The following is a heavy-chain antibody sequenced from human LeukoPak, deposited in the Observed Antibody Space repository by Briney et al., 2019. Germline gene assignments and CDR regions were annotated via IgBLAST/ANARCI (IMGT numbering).Heavy chain of an antibody. V-gene: IGHV3-30-3*01. D-gene: IGHD3-9*01. J-gene: IGHJ4*02. CDR3: ARYHDLLKGFDF. Sequence: GRSLRLSCAASGFTFSTYPMHWVRQAPGKGLEWVAVISYDGSKKYYADSVKGRFTASRDKSKNTLYLQMNSLRAEDTAVYYCARYHDLLKGFDFWGQGTLVTVSS. CDR1: GFTFSTYP. CDR2: ISYDGSKK.